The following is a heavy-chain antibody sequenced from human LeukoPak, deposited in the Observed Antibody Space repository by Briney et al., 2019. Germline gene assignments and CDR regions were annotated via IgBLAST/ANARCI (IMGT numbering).Heavy chain of an antibody. CDR1: GFTFSSYG. J-gene: IGHJ4*02. CDR2: ISYDGSNK. D-gene: IGHD3-10*01. CDR3: AKDLNLLLWFGESHFDY. Sequence: GGSLRLSCAASGFTFSSYGIHWVRQAPGKGLEWVAVISYDGSNKYYADSVKGRFTISRDNSKNTLYLQMNSLRAEDTAVYYCAKDLNLLLWFGESHFDYWGQGTLVTVSS. V-gene: IGHV3-30*18.